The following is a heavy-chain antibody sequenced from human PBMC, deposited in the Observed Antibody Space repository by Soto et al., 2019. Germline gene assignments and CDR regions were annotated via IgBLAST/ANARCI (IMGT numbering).Heavy chain of an antibody. CDR3: ARGQFDDSSGGFDY. CDR2: IWYDGSNK. CDR1: GFTFSSYG. D-gene: IGHD3-22*01. V-gene: IGHV3-33*01. J-gene: IGHJ4*02. Sequence: QVQLVESGGGVVQPGRSLRLSFAASGFTFSSYGMHWVRQAPGKGLGWVATIWYDGSNKYYADFVKGRFTISRDDSKNTLYLHMNSLRAEDTAVYYCARGQFDDSSGGFDYWGQGTLVTVSS.